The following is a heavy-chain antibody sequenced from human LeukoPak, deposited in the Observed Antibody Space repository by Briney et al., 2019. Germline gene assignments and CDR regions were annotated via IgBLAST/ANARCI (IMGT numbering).Heavy chain of an antibody. D-gene: IGHD5-18*01. J-gene: IGHJ6*02. CDR2: IYSGGTT. Sequence: GGSLRLSCAASGFTVSTNYMSWVRQAPGKGLEWVSVIYSGGTTNYADSVKGRFTISRDNSKNTVYLQMNSLRAEDTAVYYCARGGYAHYYGMDVWGQGTTVTVS. V-gene: IGHV3-53*01. CDR3: ARGGYAHYYGMDV. CDR1: GFTVSTNY.